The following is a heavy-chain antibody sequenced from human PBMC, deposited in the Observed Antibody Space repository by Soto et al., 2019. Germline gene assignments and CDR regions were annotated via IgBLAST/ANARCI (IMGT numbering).Heavy chain of an antibody. Sequence: QVQLVESGGGVVQPGRSQRLSCAASGFTFSSYAMHWVRQAPGKGLEWVAVISYDGSNKYYADSVKGRFTISRDNSKNTLYLQMNSLRAEDTAVYYCARPRCARACWYFDLWGRGTLVTVSS. J-gene: IGHJ2*01. CDR2: ISYDGSNK. CDR3: ARPRCARACWYFDL. D-gene: IGHD2-8*01. V-gene: IGHV3-30-3*01. CDR1: GFTFSSYA.